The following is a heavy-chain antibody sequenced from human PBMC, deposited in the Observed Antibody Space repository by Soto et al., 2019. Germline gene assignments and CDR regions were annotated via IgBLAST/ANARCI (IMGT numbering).Heavy chain of an antibody. CDR1: GFTFSSYS. CDR3: ASARVVVAATDPRDGFDP. D-gene: IGHD2-15*01. CDR2: ISSSSSYI. J-gene: IGHJ5*02. Sequence: PGGSLRLSCAASGFTFSSYSMNWVRQAPGKGLEWVSSISSSSSYIYYADSVKGRFTISRDNAKNSLYLQMNSLRAEDTAVYYCASARVVVAATDPRDGFDPWGQGTLVTVSS. V-gene: IGHV3-21*01.